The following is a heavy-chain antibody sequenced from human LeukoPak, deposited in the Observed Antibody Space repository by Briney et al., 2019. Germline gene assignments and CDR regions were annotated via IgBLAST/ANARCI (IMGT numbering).Heavy chain of an antibody. V-gene: IGHV3-30*18. Sequence: KPGGSLRLSCAASGFTFSSYGMHWVRQAPGKGLEWVALISYDELKKFYADSVKGRFTISRDNFKNTLYLEMNSLRAEDTAVYYCAKDKGQSAVAGYYFEYWGQGTQVTVSS. CDR3: AKDKGQSAVAGYYFEY. D-gene: IGHD6-19*01. CDR1: GFTFSSYG. CDR2: ISYDELKK. J-gene: IGHJ4*02.